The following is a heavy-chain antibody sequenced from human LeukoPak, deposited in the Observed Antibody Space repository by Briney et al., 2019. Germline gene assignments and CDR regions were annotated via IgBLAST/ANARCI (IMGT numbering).Heavy chain of an antibody. CDR3: ATATSYSSSPYYMDV. J-gene: IGHJ6*03. V-gene: IGHV1-24*01. Sequence: AASVKVSCKVSGYTLTELSMHWVRQAPGKGLEWMGGFDPEDGETIYAQKFQGGVTMTEDTSTDTAYMELSSLRSEDTAVYYCATATSYSSSPYYMDVWGKGTTVTVSS. CDR2: FDPEDGET. CDR1: GYTLTELS. D-gene: IGHD6-6*01.